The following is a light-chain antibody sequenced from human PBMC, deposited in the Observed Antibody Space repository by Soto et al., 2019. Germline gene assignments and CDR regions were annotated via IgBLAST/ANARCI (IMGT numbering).Light chain of an antibody. CDR3: SSYTFTSTLYV. Sequence: QSALTQPASVSGSPGQSITISCTGSSSDVGGHNYVSWYQQHPDKAPKLMIYEVTKRPSGVSNRFSGSKSGNTASLTISGLQAEDEADYYCSSYTFTSTLYVFGTGTKVTVL. J-gene: IGLJ1*01. CDR2: EVT. V-gene: IGLV2-14*01. CDR1: SSDVGGHNY.